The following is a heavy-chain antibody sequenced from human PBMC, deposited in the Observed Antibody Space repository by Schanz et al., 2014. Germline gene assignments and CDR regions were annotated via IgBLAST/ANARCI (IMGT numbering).Heavy chain of an antibody. CDR3: ARDLLVSPYDFWSSNDY. CDR2: ISDDGSNK. J-gene: IGHJ4*02. CDR1: GFNFSSYG. D-gene: IGHD3-3*01. Sequence: QVQLVESGGGVVQPGRSLRLSCAASGFNFSSYGMHWVRQAPGKGLEWVAVISDDGSNKYYADSVKGRFTISRDTPKNTLYMQMNSLRADDPAVYYSARDLLVSPYDFWSSNDYWGQGTLVTVSS. V-gene: IGHV3-30*03.